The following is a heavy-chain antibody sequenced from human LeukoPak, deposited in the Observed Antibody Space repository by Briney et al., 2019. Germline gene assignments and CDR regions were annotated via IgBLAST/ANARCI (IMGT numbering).Heavy chain of an antibody. V-gene: IGHV1-69*01. CDR2: IIPIFGTA. CDR3: ARDGGSGYANWFDP. J-gene: IGHJ5*02. CDR1: GGXFSRYA. Sequence: SVKVSCKAFGGXFSRYAISWVRQAPGQGPKWMGGIIPIFGTANYAQKFQGKVTITADESTRTAYMEMSSLRSEDTAVYYCARDGGSGYANWFDPWGQGTLVTVSS. D-gene: IGHD3-3*01.